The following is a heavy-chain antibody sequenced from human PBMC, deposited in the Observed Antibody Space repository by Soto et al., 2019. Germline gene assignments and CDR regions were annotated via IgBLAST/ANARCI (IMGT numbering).Heavy chain of an antibody. Sequence: EVQLLESGGGLVQPGGSLRLSCAASGFTFSNYAMSWVRQAPGKGLEWVSAISGSGGRTYYADSVKGRFTISRDNSKNTLYMQMNSLRVEDTAVYYCAKGWASSGWGYWGQGTLVTVSS. CDR1: GFTFSNYA. CDR2: ISGSGGRT. CDR3: AKGWASSGWGY. J-gene: IGHJ4*02. V-gene: IGHV3-23*01. D-gene: IGHD6-19*01.